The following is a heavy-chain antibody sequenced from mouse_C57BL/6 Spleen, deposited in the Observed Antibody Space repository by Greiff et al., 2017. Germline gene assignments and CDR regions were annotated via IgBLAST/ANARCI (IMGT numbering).Heavy chain of an antibody. CDR2: IYPRSGNT. CDR3: AREGEDYGVDY. J-gene: IGHJ2*01. D-gene: IGHD2-4*01. CDR1: GYTFTSYG. Sequence: LVESGAELARPGASVKLSCKASGYTFTSYGISWVKQRTGQGLEWIGEIYPRSGNTYYNEKFKGKATLTADKSSSTAYMELRSLTSEDSAVYFCAREGEDYGVDYWGQGTTLTVAS. V-gene: IGHV1-81*01.